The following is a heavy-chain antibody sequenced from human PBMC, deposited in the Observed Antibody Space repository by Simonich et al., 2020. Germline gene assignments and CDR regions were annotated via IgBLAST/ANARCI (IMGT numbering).Heavy chain of an antibody. CDR1: GFTFDDYA. V-gene: IGHV3-9*01. CDR3: AKDVAAAGTEYFQH. J-gene: IGHJ1*01. Sequence: EVQLVESGGGLVQPGRSLRLSCAASGFTFDDYAMHWVRKAPGEGLDGVSGSSWNSGSIGYADPGKGRFPISRDNAKNSLYLQMNSLRAEDTALYYCAKDVAAAGTEYFQHWGQGTLVTVSS. D-gene: IGHD6-13*01. CDR2: SSWNSGSI.